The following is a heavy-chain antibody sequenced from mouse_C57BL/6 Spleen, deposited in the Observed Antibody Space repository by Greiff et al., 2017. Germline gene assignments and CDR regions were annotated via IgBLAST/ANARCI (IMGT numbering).Heavy chain of an antibody. CDR1: CYTFTDYY. CDR3: ARPNYYGSSPYAMDY. CDR2: IFPGSGST. V-gene: IGHV1-75*01. J-gene: IGHJ4*01. Sequence: QVQLQQSGPELVKPGASVKISCKASCYTFTDYYINWVKQRPGQGLEWIGWIFPGSGSTSYNEKFKGKATLTVDKSSSTAYMLLSSLTSEDSAVYFCARPNYYGSSPYAMDYWGQGTSVTVSS. D-gene: IGHD1-1*01.